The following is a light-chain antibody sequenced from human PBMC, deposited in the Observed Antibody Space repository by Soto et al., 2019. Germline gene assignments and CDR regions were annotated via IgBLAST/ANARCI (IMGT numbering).Light chain of an antibody. V-gene: IGKV4-1*01. CDR3: QQFSSPPFFP. CDR2: WAS. CDR1: QSVFKGSNNKDC. Sequence: DIVMTQSPDSLAVSLGERATINCKSSQSVFKGSNNKDCLAWYQQKPGQPPKLLLYWASPRESGVPDRFSGSASGRDFTPTNSSLQAEDVAIYYCQQFSSPPFFPFGQGTTVAIK. J-gene: IGKJ2*01.